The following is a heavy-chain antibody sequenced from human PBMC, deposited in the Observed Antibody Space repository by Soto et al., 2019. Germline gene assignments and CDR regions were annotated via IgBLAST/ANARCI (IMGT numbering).Heavy chain of an antibody. J-gene: IGHJ6*02. CDR3: AKAYCSGGSCYGGDYYYGMDV. CDR2: ISGSGGST. D-gene: IGHD2-15*01. V-gene: IGHV3-23*01. Sequence: AGGSLRLSCAASGFTFSSYAMSWVRQAPGKGLEWVSAISGSGGSTYYADSVKGRFTISRDNSKNTLYLQMNSLRAEDTAVYYCAKAYCSGGSCYGGDYYYGMDVWGQGTTVTVSS. CDR1: GFTFSSYA.